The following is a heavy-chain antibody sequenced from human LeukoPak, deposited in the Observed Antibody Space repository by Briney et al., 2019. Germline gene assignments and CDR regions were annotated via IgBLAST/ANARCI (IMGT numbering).Heavy chain of an antibody. J-gene: IGHJ4*02. CDR3: AKDREYQLLSVN. CDR1: GFTFSSYA. V-gene: IGHV3-23*01. CDR2: ISGSGGST. D-gene: IGHD2-2*01. Sequence: GGSLRLSCAASGFTFSSYAMSWVRQAPGKGLEWVSAISGSGGSTYYADSVKGRFTIPRDNSKNTLYLRMNSLRAEDTAVYYCAKDREYQLLSVNWGQGTLVTVSS.